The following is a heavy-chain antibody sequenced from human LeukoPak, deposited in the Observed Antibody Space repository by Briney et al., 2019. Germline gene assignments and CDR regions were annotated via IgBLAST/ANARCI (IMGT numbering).Heavy chain of an antibody. D-gene: IGHD2-15*01. J-gene: IGHJ6*02. Sequence: SETLSLTCAVSGGSISSGGYSWSWIRQPPGKGLEWIGEINHGGSTNYNPSLKSRVTISVDTSKNQFSLKMRSVTAADTAVYYCARISRIVAARDYYYGMDVWGQGTTVTVSS. CDR2: INHGGST. CDR1: GGSISSGGYS. V-gene: IGHV4-30-2*01. CDR3: ARISRIVAARDYYYGMDV.